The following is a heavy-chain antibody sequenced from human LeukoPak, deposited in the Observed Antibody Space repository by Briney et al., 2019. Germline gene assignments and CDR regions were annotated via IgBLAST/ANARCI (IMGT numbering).Heavy chain of an antibody. J-gene: IGHJ6*04. V-gene: IGHV3-30*02. Sequence: PGGSLRLSCAASGFTFSSYGMHWVRQAPGKGLEWVAFIRYDGSNKYYADSVKGRFTISRDNSKNTLYLQMNSLRAEDTAVYYCAKELPGDYYDSSGYADVWGKGTTVTVSS. CDR3: AKELPGDYYDSSGYADV. D-gene: IGHD3-22*01. CDR2: IRYDGSNK. CDR1: GFTFSSYG.